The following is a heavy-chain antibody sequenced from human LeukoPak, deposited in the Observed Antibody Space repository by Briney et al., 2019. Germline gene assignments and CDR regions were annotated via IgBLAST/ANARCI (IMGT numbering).Heavy chain of an antibody. CDR3: ARDPRGGTSRDNWFDP. J-gene: IGHJ5*02. V-gene: IGHV4-4*07. Sequence: PSETLSLTCTVSGGSISSYCWSWIRQPAGKGLEWIGRIYTSGSTNYNPSLKSRVTMSVGTSKNQFSLKLNSVTAADTAVYYCARDPRGGTSRDNWFDPWGQGTLVTVSS. CDR2: IYTSGST. CDR1: GGSISSYC. D-gene: IGHD1-1*01.